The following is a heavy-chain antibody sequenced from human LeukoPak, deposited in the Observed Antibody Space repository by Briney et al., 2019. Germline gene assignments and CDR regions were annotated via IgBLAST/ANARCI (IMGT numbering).Heavy chain of an antibody. D-gene: IGHD3-3*01. CDR2: IKQDGSEK. V-gene: IGHV3-7*01. Sequence: GGSLRLSCAASGFTFSSYWMSWVRQAPGKGLEWVANIKQDGSEKYYVDSVKGRFTISRDNAKNSLYLQMNSLRAEDTAVYYCARSEGFLEWLYFDLWGRGTLVTVSS. CDR1: GFTFSSYW. J-gene: IGHJ2*01. CDR3: ARSEGFLEWLYFDL.